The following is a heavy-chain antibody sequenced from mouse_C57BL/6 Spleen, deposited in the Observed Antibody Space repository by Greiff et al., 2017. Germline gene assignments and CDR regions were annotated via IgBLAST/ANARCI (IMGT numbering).Heavy chain of an antibody. D-gene: IGHD1-1*01. J-gene: IGHJ1*03. CDR1: GFTFSDFY. CDR2: SRNKANDYTT. V-gene: IGHV7-1*01. Sequence: EVKLVESGGGLVQSGRSLRLSCATSGFTFSDFYMEWVRQAPGKGLEWIAASRNKANDYTTEYSASVKGRFIVSRDTSQSILYLQMNALRAEDTAIYYCARDAGYYGSRGYFDVWGTGTTVTVSS. CDR3: ARDAGYYGSRGYFDV.